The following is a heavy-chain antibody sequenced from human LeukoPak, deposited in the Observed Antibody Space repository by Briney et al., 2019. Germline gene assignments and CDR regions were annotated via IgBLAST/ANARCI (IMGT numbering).Heavy chain of an antibody. Sequence: GGSLRLSCAASGFTVSSNYMSWVRQAPGKGLEWVSVIYSGGSTYYADSVKGRFTISRDNSKNTLYLQMNSLRAEDTAVFYCARKAEGDYYDSSGYPYYFDYWGQGTLVTVSS. CDR1: GFTVSSNY. CDR2: IYSGGST. D-gene: IGHD3-22*01. J-gene: IGHJ4*02. V-gene: IGHV3-53*01. CDR3: ARKAEGDYYDSSGYPYYFDY.